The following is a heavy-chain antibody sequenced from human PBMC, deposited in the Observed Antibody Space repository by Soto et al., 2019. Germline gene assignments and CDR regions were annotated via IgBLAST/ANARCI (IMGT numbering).Heavy chain of an antibody. Sequence: QVQLVQSGAEVKKPGSSVKVSCKASGGTFSSYTISWVRQAPGQGLEWMGRIIPILGIANYAQKFQGRVTITEDKSTSTAYMELSSLRSEDTAVYYCATSFLRYYDILTGYPPENWFDPWGQGTLVTVSS. CDR1: GGTFSSYT. V-gene: IGHV1-69*02. CDR3: ATSFLRYYDILTGYPPENWFDP. CDR2: IIPILGIA. D-gene: IGHD3-9*01. J-gene: IGHJ5*02.